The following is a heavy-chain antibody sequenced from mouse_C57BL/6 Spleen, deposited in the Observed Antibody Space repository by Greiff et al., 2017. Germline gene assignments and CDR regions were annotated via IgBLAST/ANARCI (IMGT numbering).Heavy chain of an antibody. J-gene: IGHJ3*01. CDR3: ARGDSSGLGAY. V-gene: IGHV1-69*01. D-gene: IGHD3-2*02. Sequence: QVQLQQSGAELVMPGASVKLSCKASGYTFTSYWMHWVKQRPGQGLEWIGEIDPSDSYTNYNQKFKGKSTLTVDKSSSTAYMQLSSLTSEDSAVYYCARGDSSGLGAYWGQGTLVTVSA. CDR2: IDPSDSYT. CDR1: GYTFTSYW.